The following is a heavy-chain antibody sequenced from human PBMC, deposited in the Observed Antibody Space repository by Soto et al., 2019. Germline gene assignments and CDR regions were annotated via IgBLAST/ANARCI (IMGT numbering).Heavy chain of an antibody. Sequence: VGSLRLSCAASGLTFSNYVMSWVRQAPGKGLEWVSGINPSGSTYYADSVKGRFTISRDNSKNTLYLQMNSLRAEDTAVYYCATHPPWSGYWGQGTLVTVSS. V-gene: IGHV3-23*01. D-gene: IGHD2-15*01. CDR2: INPSGST. CDR3: ATHPPWSGY. CDR1: GLTFSNYV. J-gene: IGHJ4*02.